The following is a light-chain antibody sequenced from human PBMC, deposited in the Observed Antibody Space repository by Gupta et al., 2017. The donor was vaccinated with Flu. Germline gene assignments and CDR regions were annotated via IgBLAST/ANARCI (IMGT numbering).Light chain of an antibody. CDR3: QQSYDTPCT. CDR2: GAS. J-gene: IGKJ3*01. V-gene: IGKV1-39*01. Sequence: DVQMTQSPSSLFASVGDRVSITCRSSQTISSNLNWYQQKPGSAPRLLIYGASTLQTGVPSRFSAYGYGTDFTLTIRGLLPEDFAVYYCQQSYDTPCTFGPGTRV. CDR1: QTISSN.